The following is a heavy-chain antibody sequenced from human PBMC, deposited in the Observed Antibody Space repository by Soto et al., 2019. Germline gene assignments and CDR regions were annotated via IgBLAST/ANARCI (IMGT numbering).Heavy chain of an antibody. Sequence: GESLKISCKGSGYSFTSYWIGWVRQMPGKGLEWTGIIYPGDSDTRYSPSFQGQVTISADKSISTAYLQWSSLKASDTAMYYCARRVSNYYYYMDVWGKGTTVTVS. J-gene: IGHJ6*03. CDR1: GYSFTSYW. V-gene: IGHV5-51*01. CDR2: IYPGDSDT. CDR3: ARRVSNYYYYMDV.